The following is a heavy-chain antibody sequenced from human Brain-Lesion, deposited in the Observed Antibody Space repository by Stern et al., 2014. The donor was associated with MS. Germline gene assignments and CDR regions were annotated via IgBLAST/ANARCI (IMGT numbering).Heavy chain of an antibody. CDR3: AKWPHHISVAGTRYFQH. CDR2: ISGRGGTT. Sequence: EVQLLESGGGLVQPGGSLRLSCAASGFSFSTYAMSWVRQTPGKGLQWISVISGRGGTTYYAESVKGRFTISRDNSKNTLYLQMDSLRADDTAVYYCAKWPHHISVAGTRYFQHWGQGTLVTVSS. CDR1: GFSFSTYA. J-gene: IGHJ1*01. V-gene: IGHV3-23*01. D-gene: IGHD6-19*01.